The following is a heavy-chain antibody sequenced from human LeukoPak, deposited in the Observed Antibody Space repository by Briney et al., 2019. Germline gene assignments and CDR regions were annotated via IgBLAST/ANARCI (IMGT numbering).Heavy chain of an antibody. J-gene: IGHJ6*03. Sequence: SETLSLTCTVSGGSISSGSYYWSWIRQPAGKGLEWIGRIYTSGSTNYNPSLKSRVTISVDTSKNQFSLKLSSVTAADTAVYYCARDSNWNYVGYYYYYMDVWGKGTTVTVSS. CDR1: GGSISSGSYY. CDR2: IYTSGST. V-gene: IGHV4-61*02. D-gene: IGHD1-7*01. CDR3: ARDSNWNYVGYYYYYMDV.